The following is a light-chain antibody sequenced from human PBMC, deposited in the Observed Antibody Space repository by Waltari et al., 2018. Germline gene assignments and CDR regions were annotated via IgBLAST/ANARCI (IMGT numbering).Light chain of an antibody. CDR3: NSRDSSGLVV. J-gene: IGLJ2*01. CDR1: RIRRYY. V-gene: IGLV3-19*01. CDR2: GKN. Sequence: SSKLTQDPAVSVALGQTVRITCQGDRIRRYYGSWYQQKPGQAPVLVLYGKNNRPSGIPNRFSGSSSGDTASLTITGAQAEDEAAYYCNSRDSSGLVVFGGGTKLTVL.